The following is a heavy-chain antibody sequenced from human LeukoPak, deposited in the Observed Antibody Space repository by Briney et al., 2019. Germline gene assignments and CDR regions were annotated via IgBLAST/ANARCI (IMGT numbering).Heavy chain of an antibody. CDR2: IIPIFGTA. J-gene: IGHJ6*02. CDR1: GYTFTSYG. D-gene: IGHD3-22*01. Sequence: ASVKVSCKASGYTFTSYGISWVRQAPGQGLEWMGGIIPIFGTANYAQKFQGRVTITADESTSTAYMELSSLRSEDTAVYYCARVGRWLFAPTYGMDVWGQGTTVTVSS. CDR3: ARVGRWLFAPTYGMDV. V-gene: IGHV1-69*13.